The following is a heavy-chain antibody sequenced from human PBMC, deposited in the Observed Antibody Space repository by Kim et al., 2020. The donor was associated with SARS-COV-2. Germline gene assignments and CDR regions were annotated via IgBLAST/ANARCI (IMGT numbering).Heavy chain of an antibody. D-gene: IGHD3-22*01. J-gene: IGHJ3*02. CDR2: INSNSGGT. CDR1: GYTFTGYY. CDR3: ARSSHYDSSVYSLDAFDI. V-gene: IGHV1-2*02. Sequence: ASVKVSCKASGYTFTGYYMHWVRQAPGQGLEWMGWINSNSGGTNYAQKFQGRVTMTRDTSISTAYMELSKLRSDDTAVYYCARSSHYDSSVYSLDAFDIWGQGTMVTVSS.